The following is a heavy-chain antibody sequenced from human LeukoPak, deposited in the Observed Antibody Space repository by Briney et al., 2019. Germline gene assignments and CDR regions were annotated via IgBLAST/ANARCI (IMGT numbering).Heavy chain of an antibody. V-gene: IGHV4-34*01. CDR3: ARGGRRSGSFSNWFGP. Sequence: SETLSLTCTVNGGSFSGYHWRWIRQPPGKGLEWIGEISHIGSTNHTPSFKRRVSVEVDTSKNLFSLKLTALTAADTGVYYCARGGRRSGSFSNWFGPWGQGTLVTVSS. CDR1: GGSFSGYH. D-gene: IGHD1-26*01. J-gene: IGHJ5*02. CDR2: ISHIGST.